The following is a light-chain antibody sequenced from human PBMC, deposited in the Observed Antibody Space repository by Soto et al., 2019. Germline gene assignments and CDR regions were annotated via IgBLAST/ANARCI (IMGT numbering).Light chain of an antibody. V-gene: IGKV3-15*01. CDR2: GAS. J-gene: IGKJ1*01. CDR3: QQYNNLRST. CDR1: QSVSGN. Sequence: EIVMTQSPATLSVSPGERATLSCRASQSVSGNLAWYQQQPGQAPRLLIYGASTRATGIPDRLSGSGSGTDFTLTISSLQSKDFAVYYCQQYNNLRSTFGQGTKLEIK.